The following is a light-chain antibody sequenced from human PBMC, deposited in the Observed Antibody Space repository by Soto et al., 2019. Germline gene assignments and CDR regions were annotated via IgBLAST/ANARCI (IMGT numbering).Light chain of an antibody. CDR1: QSISSW. J-gene: IGKJ4*01. CDR2: EGS. V-gene: IGKV1-5*01. CDR3: QQYNSFPLT. Sequence: DIQMTQSPSTLSASIGDTVTITCRANQSISSWLDWYQQKPGKAPKLLISEGSSLESGVPSRFSGSGSGTEFTLTISSLQPDDLATYYCQQYNSFPLTFGGGTKVEIK.